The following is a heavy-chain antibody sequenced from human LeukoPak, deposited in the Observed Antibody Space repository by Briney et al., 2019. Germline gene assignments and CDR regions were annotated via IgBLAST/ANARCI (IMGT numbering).Heavy chain of an antibody. J-gene: IGHJ6*03. Sequence: PSETLSLTCAVYGGSFSGYYWSWLRQPPGKGLEGIGEINHSGSTNYNRCLKSRVTISVDTSKNQFSLKLSPVTAADTAVYYSASFVGVSRHGDPLYSYYMDVWGKGTTVIVSS. CDR1: GGSFSGYY. D-gene: IGHD2-21*02. CDR2: INHSGST. CDR3: ASFVGVSRHGDPLYSYYMDV. V-gene: IGHV4-34*01.